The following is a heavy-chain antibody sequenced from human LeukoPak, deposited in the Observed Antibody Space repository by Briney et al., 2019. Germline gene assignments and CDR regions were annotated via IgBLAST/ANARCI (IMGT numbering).Heavy chain of an antibody. CDR3: AKLATSDTGETY. J-gene: IGHJ4*02. CDR2: INPSGDST. D-gene: IGHD3-16*01. Sequence: ASVKVSWKASGYTFNINHIHWVRQAPGQGLEWMGVINPSGDSTTYAQNFQGRVTMTRDTSTSTVYMELRSLRSEDTAIYYCAKLATSDTGETYWGQGTLVTVSS. CDR1: GYTFNINH. V-gene: IGHV1-46*02.